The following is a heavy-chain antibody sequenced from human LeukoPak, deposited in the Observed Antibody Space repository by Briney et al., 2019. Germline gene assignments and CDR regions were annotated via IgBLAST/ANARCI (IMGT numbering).Heavy chain of an antibody. D-gene: IGHD6-19*01. Sequence: SQTLSLTCTVSGGSISSGSYYWSWIRQPPGKGLEWIGSIYYSGSTYYNPSLKSRVTISVDTSKNQFSLKLSSVTAADTAVYYCARSSGWFYFDYWGQGTLVTVSS. CDR3: ARSSGWFYFDY. CDR2: IYYSGST. V-gene: IGHV4-39*01. CDR1: GGSISSGSYY. J-gene: IGHJ4*02.